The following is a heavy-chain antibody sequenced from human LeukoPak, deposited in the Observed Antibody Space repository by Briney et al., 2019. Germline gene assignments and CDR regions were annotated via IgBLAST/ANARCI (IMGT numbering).Heavy chain of an antibody. CDR2: IIPIFGTA. D-gene: IGHD2-2*01. Sequence: ASVKVSCKASGGTFSSYAISWVRQAPGQGLEWMGGIIPIFGTANYAQKFQGRVTITTDESTSTAYMELSSLRSEDTAVYYCARQTGIVVPAAMRGWFDPWGQGTLVTVSS. CDR3: ARQTGIVVPAAMRGWFDP. V-gene: IGHV1-69*05. CDR1: GGTFSSYA. J-gene: IGHJ5*02.